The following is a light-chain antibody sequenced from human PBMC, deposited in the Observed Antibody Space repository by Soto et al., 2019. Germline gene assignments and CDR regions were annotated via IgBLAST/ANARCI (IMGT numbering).Light chain of an antibody. V-gene: IGKV1-5*01. Sequence: QFTLSESTLSAXVEDXVMIXXRASQSVNIWLAWYHQKPGKAPNLLIYDASNLESGVPSRFSGSGSGTEFTLTISSLQPDDFAPYYCQQYVNSSRAFGQLTKVDIK. CDR3: QQYVNSSRA. CDR1: QSVNIW. J-gene: IGKJ1*01. CDR2: DAS.